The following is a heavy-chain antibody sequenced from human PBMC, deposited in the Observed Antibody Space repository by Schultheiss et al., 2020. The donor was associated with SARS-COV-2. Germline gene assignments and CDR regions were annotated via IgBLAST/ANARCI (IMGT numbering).Heavy chain of an antibody. Sequence: GESLKISCKGSGYSFTSYWISWVRQMPGKGLAWMGIIYPGDSDTRYSPSFQGQVTISADKSISTAYLQWSSLKASDTAMYYCARPRCSGGSCYPDAFDIWGQGTMVTVSS. J-gene: IGHJ3*02. CDR2: IYPGDSDT. D-gene: IGHD2-15*01. CDR1: GYSFTSYW. V-gene: IGHV5-51*01. CDR3: ARPRCSGGSCYPDAFDI.